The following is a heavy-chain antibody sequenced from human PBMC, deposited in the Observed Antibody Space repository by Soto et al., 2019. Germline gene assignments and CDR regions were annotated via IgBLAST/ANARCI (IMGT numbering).Heavy chain of an antibody. V-gene: IGHV3-74*01. J-gene: IGHJ6*03. Sequence: EVQLVESGGGLVQPGGSLRLSCAASGFTFSHYWMYWVRQAPGKGLVWVSRINSDGSVSSYADSVKGRLTISRDNVKNTLYLQMDSLRAEDTAVYYCARGECVGGTCYSLAGSFYYYMDVWGKWTTVTVFS. D-gene: IGHD2-15*01. CDR2: INSDGSVS. CDR1: GFTFSHYW. CDR3: ARGECVGGTCYSLAGSFYYYMDV.